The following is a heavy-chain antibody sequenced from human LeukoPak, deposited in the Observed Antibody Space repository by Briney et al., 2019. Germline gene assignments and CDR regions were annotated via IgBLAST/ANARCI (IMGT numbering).Heavy chain of an antibody. CDR2: ISGGGDST. CDR1: GFTFNNYA. V-gene: IGHV3-23*01. CDR3: TSWGDTTAEYFQR. Sequence: GGSLRLSCAASGFTFNNYAMRWVRQAPGKGLEWVSGISGGGDSTFYADSVKGRFTISRDNAQNSMYLQMNSLRVEDTAVYYCTSWGDTTAEYFQRWGQGTLVTVSS. D-gene: IGHD2-21*02. J-gene: IGHJ1*01.